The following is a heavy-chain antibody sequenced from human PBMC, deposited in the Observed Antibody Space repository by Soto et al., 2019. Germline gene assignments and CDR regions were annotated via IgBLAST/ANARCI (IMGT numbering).Heavy chain of an antibody. CDR3: ARESGDYPYYFDY. CDR2: IYYSGST. J-gene: IGHJ4*02. V-gene: IGHV4-30-4*01. Sequence: SETLSLTCTVSGGSISSGDYYWSWIRQPPGKGLEWIGYIYYSGSTYYNPSLKSRVTISVDTSKNQFSLKLSSVTAADTAVYYCARESGDYPYYFDYWGQGTLVTVSS. CDR1: GGSISSGDYY. D-gene: IGHD4-17*01.